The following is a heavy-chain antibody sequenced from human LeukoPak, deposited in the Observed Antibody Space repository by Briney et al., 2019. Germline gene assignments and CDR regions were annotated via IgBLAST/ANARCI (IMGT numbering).Heavy chain of an antibody. Sequence: PGGSLRLSCAASGITFSSYGMSWVRQAPGKGLEWVSSISSTGGTTYYADSVKGRFTISRDNSKNTLYLQMNSLRAEDTAVYYCARGRYSGYDLWGQGTLVTVSS. CDR2: ISSTGGTT. CDR3: ARGRYSGYDL. V-gene: IGHV3-23*01. J-gene: IGHJ4*02. D-gene: IGHD5-12*01. CDR1: GITFSSYG.